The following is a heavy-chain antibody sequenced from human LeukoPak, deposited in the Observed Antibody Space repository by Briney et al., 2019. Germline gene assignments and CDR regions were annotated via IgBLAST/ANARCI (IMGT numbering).Heavy chain of an antibody. CDR3: ARDRGGSPHFDY. CDR2: INPNSGGT. Sequence: ASVKVSCKASGYIFTGYYMHWVRQAPGQGLEWMGWINPNSGGTNYAQKFQGRVTMTRDTSISTAYMELSRLRSDDTAVYYCARDRGGSPHFDYWGQGTLVTVSS. J-gene: IGHJ4*02. V-gene: IGHV1-2*02. D-gene: IGHD1-26*01. CDR1: GYIFTGYY.